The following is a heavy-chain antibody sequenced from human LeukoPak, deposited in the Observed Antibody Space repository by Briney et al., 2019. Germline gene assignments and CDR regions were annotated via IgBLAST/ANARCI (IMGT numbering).Heavy chain of an antibody. J-gene: IGHJ4*02. D-gene: IGHD2-21*01. CDR3: VREGYFVFDF. CDR2: TKKDGGEK. CDR1: GFTFSTYW. Sequence: GGSLRLSCGASGFTFSTYWMSWVRRAPGKGLEWVANTKKDGGEKYYVDSVKGRFTISRDNAKNSLYLQMNSLRVEDTAVYYCVREGYFVFDFWGQGALVTVSS. V-gene: IGHV3-7*01.